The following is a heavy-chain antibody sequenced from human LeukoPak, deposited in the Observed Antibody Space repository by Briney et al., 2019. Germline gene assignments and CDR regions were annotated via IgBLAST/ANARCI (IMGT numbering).Heavy chain of an antibody. CDR3: ARHRLYSSFYVY. CDR2: IYYSGST. Sequence: SETLSLTCTVSGGSISSYYWSWIRQPPGKGLEWIGYIYYSGSTNYNPSLKSRVTISVDTSKNQFSLKLSSVTAADTAVYYCARHRLYSSFYVYWGQGTLVTVSS. V-gene: IGHV4-59*08. CDR1: GGSISSYY. J-gene: IGHJ4*02. D-gene: IGHD6-6*01.